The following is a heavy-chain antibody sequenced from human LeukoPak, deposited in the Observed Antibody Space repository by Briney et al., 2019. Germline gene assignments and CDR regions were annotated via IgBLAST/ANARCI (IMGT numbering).Heavy chain of an antibody. Sequence: GGSLRLSCAASGFAFSSYSMNWVRQAPGKGLEWVSSISSSSSYIYYADSVKGRFTISRDNAKNSLYLQMNSLRAEDTAVYYCARATDYYYYGMDVWGQGTTVTVSS. J-gene: IGHJ6*02. V-gene: IGHV3-21*01. CDR2: ISSSSSYI. CDR3: ARATDYYYYGMDV. CDR1: GFAFSSYS.